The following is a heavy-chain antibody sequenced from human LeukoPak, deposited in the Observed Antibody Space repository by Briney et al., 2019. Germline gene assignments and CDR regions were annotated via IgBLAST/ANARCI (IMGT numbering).Heavy chain of an antibody. CDR2: IYYSGNT. J-gene: IGHJ4*02. V-gene: IGHV4-59*01. CDR3: ARNPYSSSWYYFDY. D-gene: IGHD6-13*01. CDR1: GDSMSSYF. Sequence: PSETLSLTCTVSGDSMSSYFWNWIRQPPGKGLEWIGYIYYSGNTDYNPSLKSRVTISVDTSKNQFSLKLSSVTAADTAVYYCARNPYSSSWYYFDYWGQGTLVTVSS.